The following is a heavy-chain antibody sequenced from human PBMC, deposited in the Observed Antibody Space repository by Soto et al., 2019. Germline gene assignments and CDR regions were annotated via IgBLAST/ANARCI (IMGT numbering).Heavy chain of an antibody. V-gene: IGHV3-15*01. CDR1: GLTLSKRS. J-gene: IGHJ3*02. Sequence: GGSVRLACTSSGLTLSKRSVGRLGEDEWKGLEWVGRIKRKIDGETIDYAAPVKGRFTISRDDSKDTLYLQMNSLKTEDTAVYYSATEASCSSTTCPRAFEIWGRWAVVTIS. CDR3: ATEASCSSTTCPRAFEI. D-gene: IGHD2-2*01. CDR2: IKRKIDGETI.